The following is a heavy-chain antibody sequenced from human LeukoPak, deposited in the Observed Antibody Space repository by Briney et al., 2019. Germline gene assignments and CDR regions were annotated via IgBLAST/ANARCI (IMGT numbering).Heavy chain of an antibody. V-gene: IGHV3-23*01. D-gene: IGHD5/OR15-5a*01. J-gene: IGHJ4*02. CDR3: AKETNLGVVYGYFLDN. Sequence: EWVSAISGSGGSTYYADSVKGRFTISRDNSKNTLYLQMNSLRAEDTAVYYCAKETNLGVVYGYFLDNWSQVTLVSVSS. CDR2: ISGSGGST.